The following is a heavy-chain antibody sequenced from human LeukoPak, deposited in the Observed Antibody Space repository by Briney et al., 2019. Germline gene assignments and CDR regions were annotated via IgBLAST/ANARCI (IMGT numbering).Heavy chain of an antibody. D-gene: IGHD4-23*01. CDR1: GFTFSSYS. Sequence: GGSLRLSCAASGFTFSSYSMNWVRQAPVKGLEWVSSISSSSSYIYYADSVKGRFTISRDNAKNSLYLQMNSLRAEDTAVYYCARDLTPTVVTPECWFDPWGQGTLVTVSS. CDR2: ISSSSSYI. J-gene: IGHJ5*02. CDR3: ARDLTPTVVTPECWFDP. V-gene: IGHV3-21*01.